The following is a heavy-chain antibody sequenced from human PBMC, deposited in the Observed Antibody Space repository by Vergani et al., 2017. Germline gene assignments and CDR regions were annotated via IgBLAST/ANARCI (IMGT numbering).Heavy chain of an antibody. CDR1: GFTFNHYA. CDR2: ISGSGGST. D-gene: IGHD5-12*01. V-gene: IGHV3-23*01. Sequence: EVQLLESGGDLVQSGGSLRLSCAVSGFTFNHYAMNWVRQAPGKGLEWVSGISGSGGSTYYAGSVKGRFTISRDSSKNTLYLQMNSLSAGDTAVYYCAKANPRNSGYDYLYYYHAMDVWGQGTTVTVSS. CDR3: AKANPRNSGYDYLYYYHAMDV. J-gene: IGHJ6*02.